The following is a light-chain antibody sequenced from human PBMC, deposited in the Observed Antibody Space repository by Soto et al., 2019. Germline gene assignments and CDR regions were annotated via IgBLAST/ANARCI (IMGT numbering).Light chain of an antibody. CDR2: RAS. J-gene: IGKJ2*01. CDR3: QQYDTSPHLYT. Sequence: EVVLTQSPGTLSLSPGERATLSCRASQTVGSTYFAWYQQKPGQAPRLLIYRASSRAAGVPDRFSGSGSGTDFTLTISKLDPEDFALYYCQQYDTSPHLYTFGQGTKLEIK. CDR1: QTVGSTY. V-gene: IGKV3-20*01.